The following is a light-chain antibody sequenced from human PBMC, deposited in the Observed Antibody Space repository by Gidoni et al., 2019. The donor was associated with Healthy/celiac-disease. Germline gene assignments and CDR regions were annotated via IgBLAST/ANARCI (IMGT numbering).Light chain of an antibody. CDR1: SLRSYY. CDR2: GKN. CDR3: TSRDSSGNLLV. V-gene: IGLV3-19*01. Sequence: SSELTQDPAVSVVLGQTVRITCQGDSLRSYYASWYQPKPGQAPVLVIYGKNNRPSGIPYRFSGSSSGNTASLTITGAQAEDEADYYCTSRDSSGNLLVFGGGTKLTVL. J-gene: IGLJ3*02.